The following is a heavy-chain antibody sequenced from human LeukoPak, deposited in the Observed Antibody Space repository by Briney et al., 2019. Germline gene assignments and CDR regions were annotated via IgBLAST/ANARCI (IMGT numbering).Heavy chain of an antibody. Sequence: GGSLRLTCTASGFTFSSYWMSWVRQAPGKGLEWVANIKQDGSEKYYVDSVKGRFTISRDNAKNSLYLQMNSLRAEDTAVYYCARGMATIFYYFDYWGQGTLVTVSS. J-gene: IGHJ4*02. CDR2: IKQDGSEK. CDR1: GFTFSSYW. V-gene: IGHV3-7*01. D-gene: IGHD5-24*01. CDR3: ARGMATIFYYFDY.